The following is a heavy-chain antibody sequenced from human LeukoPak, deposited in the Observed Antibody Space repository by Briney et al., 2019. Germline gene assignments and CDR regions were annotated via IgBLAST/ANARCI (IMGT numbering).Heavy chain of an antibody. D-gene: IGHD2-2*01. CDR2: MYPNSANT. CDR3: ARAIRYQLLSDY. J-gene: IGHJ4*02. Sequence: ASVKVSCKSSGYTFSTYDINWLRQAAGQGLEWMGWMYPNSANTGFAQKFQGRAAITRDTSTATPYLELSSLTSEDTAVYDCARAIRYQLLSDYWGQGTLVTVSS. CDR1: GYTFSTYD. V-gene: IGHV1-8*03.